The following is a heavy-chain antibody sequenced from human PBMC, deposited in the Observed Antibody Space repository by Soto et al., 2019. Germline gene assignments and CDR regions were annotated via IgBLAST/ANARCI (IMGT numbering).Heavy chain of an antibody. J-gene: IGHJ6*02. V-gene: IGHV4-34*01. Sequence: SETLSLTCAVYGGSFSGYYWSWIRQPPGKGLEWIGEINHSGSTNYNPSLKSRVTISVDTSKNQFSLKLSSVTAADTAVYYCARARRMVRGVISYYYYYGMDVWGQGTTVTVSS. CDR1: GGSFSGYY. CDR2: INHSGST. CDR3: ARARRMVRGVISYYYYYGMDV. D-gene: IGHD3-10*01.